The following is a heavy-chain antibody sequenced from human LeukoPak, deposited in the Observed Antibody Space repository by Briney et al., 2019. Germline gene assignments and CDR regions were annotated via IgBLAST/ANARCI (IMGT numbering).Heavy chain of an antibody. J-gene: IGHJ4*02. D-gene: IGHD6-19*01. Sequence: SETLSLTCTVSGGSISSSSYYWGWIRQPPGKGLEWIGSIYYSGSTYYNPSLKSRVTISVDTSKNQFSLKLSSVTAADTAVYYCARQGVAVAGTGFDYWGQGTLVTVSS. CDR1: GGSISSSSYY. CDR3: ARQGVAVAGTGFDY. V-gene: IGHV4-39*01. CDR2: IYYSGST.